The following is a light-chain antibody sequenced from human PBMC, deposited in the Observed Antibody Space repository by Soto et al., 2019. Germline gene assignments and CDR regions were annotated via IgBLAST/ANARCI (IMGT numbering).Light chain of an antibody. J-gene: IGLJ2*01. CDR3: AAWDDSLSGVV. Sequence: QSVLTQSPSASGTPGQRVTISCSGGSSNIETNYVHWYQQVPGTAPKVLIYRNNQRPSGVPDRFSGSKSGTSASLAISGLRSEDEADYYCAAWDDSLSGVVFGGGTKVTVL. V-gene: IGLV1-47*01. CDR1: SSNIETNY. CDR2: RNN.